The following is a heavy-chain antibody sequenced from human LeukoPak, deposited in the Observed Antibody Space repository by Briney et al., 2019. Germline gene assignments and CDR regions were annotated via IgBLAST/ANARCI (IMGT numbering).Heavy chain of an antibody. CDR3: AKGYYYYDSSGFDY. V-gene: IGHV3-23*01. CDR1: GFTFSSYA. Sequence: GGSLRLSCAASGFTFSSYAMSWVRQAPGKGLEWVSAISGSGGSTYYADTVKGRFTISRDNSKNTLYLQMNSLRAEDTAVYYCAKGYYYYDSSGFDYWGQGTLVTVSS. J-gene: IGHJ4*02. D-gene: IGHD3-22*01. CDR2: ISGSGGST.